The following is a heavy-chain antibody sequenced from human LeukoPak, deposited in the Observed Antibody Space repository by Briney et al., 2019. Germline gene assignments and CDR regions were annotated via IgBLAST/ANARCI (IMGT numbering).Heavy chain of an antibody. CDR1: GGTFSNYP. Sequence: ASVKVSCKASGGTFSNYPIIWVRQAPGRGLEWLAGIIPIYGTANYALMFQGRITLSAHESTATAYMELRNLTSDDTAMYFCATHTGGYNYWWFDIWGQGTLVSVSS. CDR3: ATHTGGYNYWWFDI. D-gene: IGHD5-24*01. V-gene: IGHV1-69*13. J-gene: IGHJ5*02. CDR2: IIPIYGTA.